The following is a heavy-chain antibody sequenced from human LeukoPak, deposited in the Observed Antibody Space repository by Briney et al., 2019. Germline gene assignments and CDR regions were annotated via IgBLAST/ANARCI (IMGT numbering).Heavy chain of an antibody. CDR2: IYYSGST. Sequence: PETLSLTCTVSGGSISSSSYYWGWIRQPPGRGLEWIGSIYYSGSTYYNPSLKSRVTISVDTSKNQFSLKLSSVTAADTAVYYCASTDLYYYDSSGYPNYWGQGTLVTVSS. J-gene: IGHJ4*02. D-gene: IGHD3-22*01. CDR3: ASTDLYYYDSSGYPNY. V-gene: IGHV4-39*01. CDR1: GGSISSSSYY.